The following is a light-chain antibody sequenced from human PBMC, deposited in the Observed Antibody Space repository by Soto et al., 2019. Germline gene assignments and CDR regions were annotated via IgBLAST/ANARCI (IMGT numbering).Light chain of an antibody. CDR3: QQYNNWPPWT. V-gene: IGKV3-15*01. CDR2: GAS. J-gene: IGKJ1*01. Sequence: EIVMTQSPAPLSVSPGGRATLSCRASQSVSSNLAWYQQKPGQAPRLLIYGASTRATGIPARFSGSGSGTEFTLTISSLQSEDFAVYYCQQYNNWPPWTFGQGTKVDI. CDR1: QSVSSN.